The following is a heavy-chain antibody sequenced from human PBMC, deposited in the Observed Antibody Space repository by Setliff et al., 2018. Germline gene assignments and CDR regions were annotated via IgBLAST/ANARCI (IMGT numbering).Heavy chain of an antibody. V-gene: IGHV3-7*01. J-gene: IGHJ4*02. CDR2: IKEDGSDK. Sequence: PGGSLRLSCAASGFTFGNSWMSWVRQAPGKGLEWVASIKEDGSDKYYVDSVKGRFTISRDNAKNSLYLQMNGLRAEDTAVYYCARDRNRAFDYWGQGTLVTVSS. CDR3: ARDRNRAFDY. CDR1: GFTFGNSW.